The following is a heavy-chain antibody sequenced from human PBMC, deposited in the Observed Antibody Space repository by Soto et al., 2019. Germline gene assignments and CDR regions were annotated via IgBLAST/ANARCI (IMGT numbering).Heavy chain of an antibody. CDR1: GGSVSSGSYY. J-gene: IGHJ6*02. D-gene: IGHD3-10*01. V-gene: IGHV4-61*01. CDR2: IYYSGST. Sequence: SETLSLTCTVSGGSVSSGSYYWSWIRQPPGKGLEWIGYIYYSGSTNYNPSLKSRVTISVDTSRNQFSLKLSSVTAADTAVYYCARSRLRGVMAYGMDVWGQGTTVTVSS. CDR3: ARSRLRGVMAYGMDV.